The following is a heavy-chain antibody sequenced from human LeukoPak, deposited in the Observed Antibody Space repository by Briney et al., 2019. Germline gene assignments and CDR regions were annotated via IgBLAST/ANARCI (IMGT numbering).Heavy chain of an antibody. CDR1: GYTFTSYA. CDR3: ASADQYCTNGVCYQNWFDP. CDR2: IIPIFGTA. Sequence: ASVKVSCKASGYTFTSYAISWVRQAPGQGLEWMGGIIPIFGTANYAQKFQGRVTITADESTSTAYMELSSLRSEDTAVYYCASADQYCTNGVCYQNWFDPWGQGTLVTVSS. V-gene: IGHV1-69*13. J-gene: IGHJ5*02. D-gene: IGHD2-8*01.